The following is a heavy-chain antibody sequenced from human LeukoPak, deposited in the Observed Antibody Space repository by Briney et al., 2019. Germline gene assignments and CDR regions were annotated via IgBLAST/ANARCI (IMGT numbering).Heavy chain of an antibody. J-gene: IGHJ4*02. Sequence: GGSLRLSCAASGFTFSTFAMIWVRQPPGKGLEWVSSIFPSGGEIHYADSVRGRFTISRDNSKSTLSLQMNSLRAEDTAIYYCSTYRQVLLPFESWGQGTLVTVSS. CDR1: GFTFSTFA. CDR2: IFPSGGEI. CDR3: STYRQVLLPFES. D-gene: IGHD2-8*02. V-gene: IGHV3-23*01.